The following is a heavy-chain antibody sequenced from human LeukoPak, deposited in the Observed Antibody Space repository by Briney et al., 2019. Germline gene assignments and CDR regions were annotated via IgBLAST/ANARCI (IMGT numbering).Heavy chain of an antibody. CDR1: GFTFSSYG. D-gene: IGHD5-18*01. CDR3: ARRGYSYDYDY. V-gene: IGHV3-30*03. Sequence: PGGSLRLSCAASGFTFSSYGMHWVRQAPGKGLEWVAVISYDGSNKYYADSVKGRFTISRDNSKNTLYLQMNSLRAEDTAVYYCARRGYSYDYDYWGQGTLVTVSS. J-gene: IGHJ4*02. CDR2: ISYDGSNK.